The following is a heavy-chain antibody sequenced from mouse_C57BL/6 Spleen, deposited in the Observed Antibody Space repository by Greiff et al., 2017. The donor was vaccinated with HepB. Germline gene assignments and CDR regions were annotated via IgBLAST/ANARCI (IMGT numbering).Heavy chain of an antibody. CDR3: AMDGGRLPHYYAMDY. Sequence: VKLQQPGTELVKPGASVKLSCKASGYTFTSYWMHWVKQRPGQGLEWIGNINPSNGGTNYNEKFKSKATLTVDKSSSTAYMQLSSLTSEDSAVYYCAMDGGRLPHYYAMDYWGQGTSVTVSS. CDR2: INPSNGGT. D-gene: IGHD2-2*01. J-gene: IGHJ4*01. CDR1: GYTFTSYW. V-gene: IGHV1-53*01.